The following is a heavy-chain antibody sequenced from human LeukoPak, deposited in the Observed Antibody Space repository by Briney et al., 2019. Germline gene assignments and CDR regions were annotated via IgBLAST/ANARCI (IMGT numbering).Heavy chain of an antibody. Sequence: GGSLRLSCTASGFTFSNYGMHWVRQAPGKGLEWVAVVSRDGRTKYYGDSVQGRFTISRDNSKNTMFLQMNSLRPEDTAVYYCAKELHSEGYGSYNDVWGQGTLVTVSS. D-gene: IGHD1-26*01. CDR2: VSRDGRTK. CDR1: GFTFSNYG. CDR3: AKELHSEGYGSYNDV. J-gene: IGHJ4*02. V-gene: IGHV3-30*18.